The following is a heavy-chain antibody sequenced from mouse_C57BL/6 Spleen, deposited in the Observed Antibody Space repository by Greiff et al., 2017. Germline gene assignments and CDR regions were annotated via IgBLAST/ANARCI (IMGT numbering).Heavy chain of an antibody. J-gene: IGHJ3*01. Sequence: QVQLKESGAELMKPGASVKLSCKATGYTFTGYWIEWVKQRPGHGLEWIGEILPGSGSTNYNEKFKGKATFTADTSSNTAYMQLSSLTTEDSAIYYCARGRYGSSWFAYWGQGTLVTVSA. V-gene: IGHV1-9*01. D-gene: IGHD1-1*01. CDR3: ARGRYGSSWFAY. CDR1: GYTFTGYW. CDR2: ILPGSGST.